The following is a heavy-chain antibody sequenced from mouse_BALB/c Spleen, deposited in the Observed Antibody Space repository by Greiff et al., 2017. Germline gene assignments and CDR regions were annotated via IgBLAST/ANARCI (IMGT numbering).Heavy chain of an antibody. V-gene: IGHV2-2*01. D-gene: IGHD1-1*01. CDR2: IWSGGST. Sequence: VQLQESGPGLVQPSQSLSITCTVSGFSLTSYGVHWVRQSPGKGLEWLGVIWSGGSTDYNAAFISRLSISKDNSTSQVFFKMNSLQADDTAIYYCLSGSSNYYAMDYWGQGTSVTVSA. CDR1: GFSLTSYG. J-gene: IGHJ4*01. CDR3: LSGSSNYYAMDY.